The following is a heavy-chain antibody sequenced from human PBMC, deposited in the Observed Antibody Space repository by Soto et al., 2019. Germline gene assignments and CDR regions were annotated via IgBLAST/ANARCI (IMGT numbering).Heavy chain of an antibody. D-gene: IGHD2-21*01. CDR2: ISGSGDST. V-gene: IGHV3-23*01. J-gene: IGHJ4*02. CDR1: GFTFSSYA. CDR3: AKEGILRYYFDY. Sequence: EVQLLESGGGLVQPGGSLRLSCAASGFTFSSYAMSWVRQAPGMGLEWVSRISGSGDSTYYADSAKGRFTISRDSSKNTLYLQMTSLRGEDTAVYYCAKEGILRYYFDYWGQGTLVTVSS.